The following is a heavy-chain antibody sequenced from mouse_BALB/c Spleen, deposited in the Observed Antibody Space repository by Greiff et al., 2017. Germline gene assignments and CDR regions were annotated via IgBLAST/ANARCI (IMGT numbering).Heavy chain of an antibody. Sequence: EVQLQQSGPGLVKPSQSLSLTCTVTGYSITSDYAWNWIRQFPGNKLEWMGYISYSGSTSYNPSLKSRISITRDTSKNQFFLQLNSVTTEDTATYYCARRYGSSYYYAMDYWGQGTSVTVSS. CDR1: GYSITSDYA. J-gene: IGHJ4*01. V-gene: IGHV3-2*02. CDR2: ISYSGST. D-gene: IGHD1-1*01. CDR3: ARRYGSSYYYAMDY.